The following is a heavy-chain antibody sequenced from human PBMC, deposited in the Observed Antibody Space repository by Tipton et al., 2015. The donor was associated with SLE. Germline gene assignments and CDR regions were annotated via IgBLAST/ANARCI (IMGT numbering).Heavy chain of an antibody. V-gene: IGHV3-30*04. CDR1: GFTFSTYA. J-gene: IGHJ4*02. D-gene: IGHD3-3*01. Sequence: SLRLSCAASGFTFSTYAMHWVRQAPGKGLEWVTVISYDGSNKYYADSVKGRFTFSRDNSKNTLYLQMNSLRAEDTAVYYCAKEAAYDYYFDYWGQGTLVTVSS. CDR3: AKEAAYDYYFDY. CDR2: ISYDGSNK.